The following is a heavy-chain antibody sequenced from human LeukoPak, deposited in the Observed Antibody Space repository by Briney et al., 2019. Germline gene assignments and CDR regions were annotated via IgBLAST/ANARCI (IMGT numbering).Heavy chain of an antibody. Sequence: GGSLRLSCTASGFTFSSYNMNRVRQAPGKGLEWVSYISSSSTTIYYADSVKGRFTISRDDAKNSLYLQMNSLRAEDTAVYYCARDRGAEDWFDPWGQGTLVTVSS. CDR2: ISSSSTTI. J-gene: IGHJ5*02. CDR1: GFTFSSYN. D-gene: IGHD4/OR15-4a*01. CDR3: ARDRGAEDWFDP. V-gene: IGHV3-48*01.